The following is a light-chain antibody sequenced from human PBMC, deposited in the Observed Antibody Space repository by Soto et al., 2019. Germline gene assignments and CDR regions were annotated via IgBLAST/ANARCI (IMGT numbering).Light chain of an antibody. J-gene: IGKJ2*01. CDR1: QSVDSL. CDR2: AAS. Sequence: EIVLTQSPATLSVSPGETATLSCKTSQSVDSLLAWYQQKPGQAPRLLIYAASTRATGIPDRFSGSRSETDFTLTISRLEPEDFAVYYCQHYGSSPPNTFGQGTKVDIK. CDR3: QHYGSSPPNT. V-gene: IGKV3-20*01.